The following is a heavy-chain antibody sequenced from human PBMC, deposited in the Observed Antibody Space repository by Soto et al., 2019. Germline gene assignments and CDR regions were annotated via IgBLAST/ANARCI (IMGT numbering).Heavy chain of an antibody. D-gene: IGHD1-1*01. CDR1: GYTFTTKG. Sequence: QVQLVQSGAEVKKPGSSVKVSCKVSGYTFTTKGFSWVRQAPGQGLEWMGWISAYSGNTNYAQNFQGRVTMTKDTSTDTAYMELRSLRSDDTAVYYCARTYSNNWNAAYFDHWGQGTLVTVSS. CDR3: ARTYSNNWNAAYFDH. V-gene: IGHV1-18*01. J-gene: IGHJ4*02. CDR2: ISAYSGNT.